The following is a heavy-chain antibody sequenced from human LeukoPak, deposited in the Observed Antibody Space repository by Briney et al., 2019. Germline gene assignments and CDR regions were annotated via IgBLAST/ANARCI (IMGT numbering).Heavy chain of an antibody. CDR2: INHRGST. CDR1: GGSFSGYY. J-gene: IGHJ4*02. Sequence: SETLSLTCAVYGGSFSGYYWSWIRQPPGKGLEWIGEINHRGSTNYNPSLKSRVTISVDTSKNQFSLKLSSVTAADTAVYYCARPEKRWLQFTYFDYWGQGTLVTVSS. V-gene: IGHV4-34*01. CDR3: ARPEKRWLQFTYFDY. D-gene: IGHD5-24*01.